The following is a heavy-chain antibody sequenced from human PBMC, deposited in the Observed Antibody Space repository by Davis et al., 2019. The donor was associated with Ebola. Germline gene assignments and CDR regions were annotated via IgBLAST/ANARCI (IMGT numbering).Heavy chain of an antibody. CDR3: AKADCSGGSCYSVDY. CDR2: ISGSGGST. D-gene: IGHD2-15*01. V-gene: IGHV3-23*01. J-gene: IGHJ4*02. CDR1: GFTSSSYA. Sequence: PGGSLRLSCAASGFTSSSYAMSWVRQAPGQGLEWVSAISGSGGSTYYADSVKGRFTISRDNSKNTLYLQMNSLRAEDTAVYYCAKADCSGGSCYSVDYWGQGTLVTVSS.